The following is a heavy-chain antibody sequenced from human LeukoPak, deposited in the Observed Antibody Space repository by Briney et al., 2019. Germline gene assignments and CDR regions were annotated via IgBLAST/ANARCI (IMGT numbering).Heavy chain of an antibody. CDR3: ARGPPKTRNAFDI. Sequence: SETLSLTCTVSGGSISSYYWSWIRQPPGKGQEWIGYIYYSGSTNYNPSLKSRVTISVDTSKNQFSLKLSSVTAADTAVYYCARGPPKTRNAFDIWGQGTMVTVSS. CDR1: GGSISSYY. CDR2: IYYSGST. J-gene: IGHJ3*02. V-gene: IGHV4-59*01. D-gene: IGHD4-23*01.